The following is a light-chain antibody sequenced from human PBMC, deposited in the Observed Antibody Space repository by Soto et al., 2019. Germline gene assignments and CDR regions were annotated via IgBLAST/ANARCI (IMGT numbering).Light chain of an antibody. J-gene: IGKJ1*01. CDR1: QSVSSSY. Sequence: EIVLPQSPGTLSLSPGERATLSCRASQSVSSSYLAWYQQKPGQAPRLLIYGVSSRATGIPDRFSGSGSGTDFTLTISSLQPDDFATYYCQQYNSYPWTFGQGTKVDIK. CDR3: QQYNSYPWT. V-gene: IGKV3-20*01. CDR2: GVS.